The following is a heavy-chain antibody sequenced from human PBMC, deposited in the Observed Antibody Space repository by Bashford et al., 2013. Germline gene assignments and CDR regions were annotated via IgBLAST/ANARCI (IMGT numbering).Heavy chain of an antibody. V-gene: IGHV4-30-4*01. D-gene: IGHD3-16*01. J-gene: IGHJ3*02. Sequence: SETLSLTCAVSGGSINNGAYYWSWIRQPPGKGLEWIGYIHYSGTTYYKPSLESRVSMSLDTSKNQFSLTLTSVIAADTAVYYCARDGWSYVGGYAFDIWGQGTMVTVSS. CDR1: GGSINNGAYY. CDR3: ARDGWSYVGGYAFDI. CDR2: IHYSGTT.